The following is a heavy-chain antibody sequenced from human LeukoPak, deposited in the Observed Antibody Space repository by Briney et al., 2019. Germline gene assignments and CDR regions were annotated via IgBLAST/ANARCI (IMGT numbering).Heavy chain of an antibody. Sequence: GGSLRLSCAASGFTFDDYAMHWVRQAPGKGLEWVSGISWNSGSIGYADSVKGRFTISRDNAKNSLYLQMNSLRAEDMALYYCAKGYCISTSCFFDYWGQGTLVTVSS. CDR3: AKGYCISTSCFFDY. D-gene: IGHD2-2*01. J-gene: IGHJ4*02. CDR1: GFTFDDYA. V-gene: IGHV3-9*03. CDR2: ISWNSGSI.